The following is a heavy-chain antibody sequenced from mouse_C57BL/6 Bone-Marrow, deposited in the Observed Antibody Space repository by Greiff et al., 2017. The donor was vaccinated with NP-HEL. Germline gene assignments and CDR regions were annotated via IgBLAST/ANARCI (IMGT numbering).Heavy chain of an antibody. D-gene: IGHD4-1*01. V-gene: IGHV3-8*01. CDR3: ARRGVGRWYFDV. CDR1: GYSITSDY. CDR2: ISYSGST. J-gene: IGHJ1*03. Sequence: VQLKESGPGLAKPSQTLSLTCSVPGYSITSDYWNWIRNFPGNKLEYMGYISYSGSTYYNPSLKSQISITRDTSKNQYYLQLNSVTTEDTATYYCARRGVGRWYFDVWGTGTTVTVSS.